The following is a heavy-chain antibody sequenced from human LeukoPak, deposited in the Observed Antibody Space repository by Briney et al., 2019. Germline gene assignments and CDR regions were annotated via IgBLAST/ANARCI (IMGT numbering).Heavy chain of an antibody. D-gene: IGHD6-6*01. CDR1: GFDLSTYA. CDR3: AGLYSNSRPAAMGTLFDN. J-gene: IGHJ4*02. CDR2: IWFDESIK. V-gene: IGHV3-33*01. Sequence: GRSLRLSCAASGFDLSTYAMHWVRQAPGKGLEWVAVIWFDESIKYYADAVKGRFTISRDNSKNTLYLQMNSLRAEDTAVYYCAGLYSNSRPAAMGTLFDNWGQGTPVTVSS.